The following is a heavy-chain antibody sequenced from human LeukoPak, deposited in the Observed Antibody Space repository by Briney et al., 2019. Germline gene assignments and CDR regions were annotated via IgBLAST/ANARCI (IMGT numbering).Heavy chain of an antibody. J-gene: IGHJ4*02. CDR2: IYWDDDK. CDR3: AHSGILTGYYGYYFDY. Sequence: SGPTLVKPTQTLTLTCTFSGFSLSTSGVGVGWIRQPPGNALEWLALIYWDDDKRYSPSLKSSLTITKDTSKNQVVLTMTNMDPVDTATYYCAHSGILTGYYGYYFDYWGQGTLVTVSS. V-gene: IGHV2-5*02. D-gene: IGHD3-9*01. CDR1: GFSLSTSGVG.